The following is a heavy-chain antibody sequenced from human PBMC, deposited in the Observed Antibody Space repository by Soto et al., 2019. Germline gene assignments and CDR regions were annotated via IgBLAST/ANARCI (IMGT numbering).Heavy chain of an antibody. CDR2: ISGTGDKS. CDR1: GFTFTKSA. Sequence: PGGSLRLSCAASGFTFTKSAMGWVRQAPGKGLEWVSTISGTGDKSFYADSVKGRFTISRDSSKSTLSLQMNSLRDDDTAVYYCVKGVYSSGSDFFDYWGQGTPVTVSS. D-gene: IGHD6-13*01. J-gene: IGHJ4*02. CDR3: VKGVYSSGSDFFDY. V-gene: IGHV3-23*01.